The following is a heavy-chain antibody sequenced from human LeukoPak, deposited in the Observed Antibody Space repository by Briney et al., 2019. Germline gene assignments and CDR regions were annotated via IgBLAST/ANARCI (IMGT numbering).Heavy chain of an antibody. Sequence: ASVKVSCKASGYTFTDYYMHWVRQAPGQGLEWMGWINPNSGGTNYAQKFQGRVTMTRDTSISTAYMELSGLRSDDTAVYYCAREGGSMTTVSGWFDPWGQGTLVTVSS. CDR3: AREGGSMTTVSGWFDP. J-gene: IGHJ5*02. CDR1: GYTFTDYY. V-gene: IGHV1-2*02. CDR2: INPNSGGT. D-gene: IGHD4-11*01.